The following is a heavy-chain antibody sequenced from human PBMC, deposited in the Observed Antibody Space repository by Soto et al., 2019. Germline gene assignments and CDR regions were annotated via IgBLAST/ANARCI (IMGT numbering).Heavy chain of an antibody. CDR2: IKSKTDGGTT. CDR1: GFTFSNAW. D-gene: IGHD5-12*01. CDR3: TTEIFTTIRAEWY. J-gene: IGHJ4*02. Sequence: GGSLRLSCAASGFTFSNAWMNWVRQAPGKGLEWVGRIKSKTDGGTTDYAAPVKGRLTISRDDSKNTLYLQMNSLKTEDTAVYYCTTEIFTTIRAEWYWGQGTLVTVSS. V-gene: IGHV3-15*07.